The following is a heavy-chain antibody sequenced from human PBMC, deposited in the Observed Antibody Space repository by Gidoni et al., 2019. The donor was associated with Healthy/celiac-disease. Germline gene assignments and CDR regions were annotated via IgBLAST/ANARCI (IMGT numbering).Heavy chain of an antibody. CDR3: ARERGIAVAGTIPFYYYYGMDV. V-gene: IGHV1-18*01. Sequence: QVQLVQSGAEVKKPGASVKVSCKASGYTFTSYGISWVRQAPGQGLEWMGWISAYNGNTNYAQKLQGRVTMTTDTSTSTAYMELRSLRSDDTAVYYCARERGIAVAGTIPFYYYYGMDVWGQGTTVTVSS. CDR1: GYTFTSYG. D-gene: IGHD6-19*01. J-gene: IGHJ6*02. CDR2: ISAYNGNT.